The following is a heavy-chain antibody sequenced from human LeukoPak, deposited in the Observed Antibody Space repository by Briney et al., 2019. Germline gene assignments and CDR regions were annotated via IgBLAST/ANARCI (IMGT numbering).Heavy chain of an antibody. Sequence: PSETLSLTCTVSGGSISSYYWSWIRQPPGKGLEWIGYIYYSGSTNYNPSLKSRVTISVDTSKNQFSLKLSSVTAADTAVHYCARVSRRPNSPPDYWGQGTLVTVSS. D-gene: IGHD1/OR15-1a*01. CDR1: GGSISSYY. J-gene: IGHJ4*02. CDR2: IYYSGST. V-gene: IGHV4-59*01. CDR3: ARVSRRPNSPPDY.